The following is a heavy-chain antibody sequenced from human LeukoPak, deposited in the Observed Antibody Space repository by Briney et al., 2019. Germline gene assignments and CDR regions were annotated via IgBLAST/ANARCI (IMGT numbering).Heavy chain of an antibody. CDR2: ISGSGDST. J-gene: IGHJ4*02. CDR3: ATTPIRSLDY. V-gene: IGHV3-23*01. CDR1: GFTFNTYW. Sequence: GGSLRLSCGASGFTFNTYWMSWVRQGPGKGLDWVSSISGSGDSTFYADSVKGRFTTSRDNSKNTVYLQMNSLRAEDTAVYYCATTPIRSLDYWGQGTLVTISS. D-gene: IGHD3-16*01.